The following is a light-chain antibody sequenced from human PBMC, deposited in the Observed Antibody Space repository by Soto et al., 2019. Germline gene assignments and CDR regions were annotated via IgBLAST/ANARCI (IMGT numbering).Light chain of an antibody. CDR2: GNT. Sequence: QSVLTQPPSVSGAPGQRVTISCSGSRSDIGAGFDVHWYQHLPGTAPKLLIYGNTNRPSGVPGRFSGSKSWTSASLVISGLQAEDEGDYYCQSYENSRTGFYVFGTGTKVTVL. CDR1: RSDIGAGFD. CDR3: QSYENSRTGFYV. J-gene: IGLJ1*01. V-gene: IGLV1-40*01.